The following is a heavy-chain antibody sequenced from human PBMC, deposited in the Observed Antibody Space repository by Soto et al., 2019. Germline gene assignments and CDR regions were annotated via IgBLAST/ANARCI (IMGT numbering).Heavy chain of an antibody. J-gene: IGHJ4*02. CDR2: ISYDGSNK. V-gene: IGHV3-30-3*01. CDR1: GFTFSSYA. D-gene: IGHD6-13*01. Sequence: QVQLVESGGGVVQPGRSLRLSCAASGFTFSSYAMHWVRQAPGKGLEWVAVISYDGSNKYYADSVKGRFTISRDNSTITLYLQMNSLRAEDTAVYYCARDRIYSSSWYDYWGQGTLVTVSS. CDR3: ARDRIYSSSWYDY.